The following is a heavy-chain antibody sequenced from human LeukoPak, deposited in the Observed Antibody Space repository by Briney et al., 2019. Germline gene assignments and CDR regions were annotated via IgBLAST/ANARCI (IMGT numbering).Heavy chain of an antibody. CDR3: ARSEDCGSSSCYWFGP. Sequence: SETLSLTCAVYGGSLSGYYWSWIRQSPGKGLEWIGEINRPGITKYNPSLESRVTISLDTSKNQFSLRLTSATAADTAMYYCARSEDCGSSSCYWFGPWGQGTLVTVSS. J-gene: IGHJ5*02. CDR1: GGSLSGYY. V-gene: IGHV4-34*01. CDR2: INRPGIT. D-gene: IGHD2-2*01.